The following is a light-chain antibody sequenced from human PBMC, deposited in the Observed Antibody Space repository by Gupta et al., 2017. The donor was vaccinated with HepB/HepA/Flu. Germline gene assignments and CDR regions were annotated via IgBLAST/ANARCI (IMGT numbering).Light chain of an antibody. V-gene: IGKV3-15*01. CDR2: GAS. J-gene: IGKJ1*01. CDR1: QSVSSN. CDR3: QQYNNWPLT. Sequence: EIVMTQSPATLSVSPGERATLSCRASQSVSSNLDWYQQKPGQAPRLLIYGASTRATGIPASFSGSGSGTEFTLTISSLQSEDLAVYYCQQYNNWPLTFGKGTKVEIK.